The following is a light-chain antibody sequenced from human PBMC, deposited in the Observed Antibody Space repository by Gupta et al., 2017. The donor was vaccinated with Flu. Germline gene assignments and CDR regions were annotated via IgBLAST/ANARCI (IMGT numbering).Light chain of an antibody. CDR1: RSISSY. CDR2: LAS. J-gene: IGKJ5*01. Sequence: PSTLSAPVGGRATVSCRASRSISSYLAWYQQKPGQGPRLLVYLASSRDAGIPARFSGSGSGTEFTLTISRLQPDDAAIYYCQQYSSYPITFGQGTQVEIK. CDR3: QQYSSYPIT. V-gene: IGKV3-15*01.